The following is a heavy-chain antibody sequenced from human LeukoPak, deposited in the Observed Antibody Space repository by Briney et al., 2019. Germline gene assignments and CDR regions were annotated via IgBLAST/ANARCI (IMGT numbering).Heavy chain of an antibody. CDR3: AKIPSPGSMTVVGVHLDY. D-gene: IGHD3-22*01. J-gene: IGHJ4*02. Sequence: ESGGSLRLSCAASGFSVSNNYMTWVRQAPGKGLEWVSLIYSGGYTYYTDSVKGRFTISRDNSKNTLYLQMNSLRAEDTAVYYCAKIPSPGSMTVVGVHLDYWGQGTLVTVSS. V-gene: IGHV3-53*01. CDR2: IYSGGYT. CDR1: GFSVSNNY.